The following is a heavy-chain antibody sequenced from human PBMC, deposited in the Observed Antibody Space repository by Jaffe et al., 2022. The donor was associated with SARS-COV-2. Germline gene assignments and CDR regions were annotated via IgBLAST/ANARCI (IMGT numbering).Heavy chain of an antibody. Sequence: QVQLQESGPGLVEPSGTLSLTCAVFGGSITTFNWWTWVRQAPGKGLEWIGEISHSGRTNYNPSLKGRVTMSVDKSKNQISLNVRSVTDADTAVYFCARVFLTVTEAGDAFDLWGQGTLVSVSS. CDR2: ISHSGRT. J-gene: IGHJ3*01. D-gene: IGHD4-4*01. V-gene: IGHV4-4*02. CDR3: ARVFLTVTEAGDAFDL. CDR1: GGSITTFNW.